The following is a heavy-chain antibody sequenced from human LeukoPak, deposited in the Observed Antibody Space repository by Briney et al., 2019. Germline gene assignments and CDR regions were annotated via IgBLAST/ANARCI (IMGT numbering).Heavy chain of an antibody. Sequence: PGGSLRVSCAASGFSFSSYGMHWVRQAPGKWLEWVAFIRYDGSNKYYADSVKGRFTISRDNSKNTLYLQINSLRAEDTAIYYCAKDRRNWGSRVDYWGQGTLVTVSS. CDR3: AKDRRNWGSRVDY. V-gene: IGHV3-30*02. J-gene: IGHJ4*02. CDR1: GFSFSSYG. D-gene: IGHD7-27*01. CDR2: IRYDGSNK.